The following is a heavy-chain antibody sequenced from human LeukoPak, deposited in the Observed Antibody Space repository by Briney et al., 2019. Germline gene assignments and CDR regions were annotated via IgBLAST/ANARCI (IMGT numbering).Heavy chain of an antibody. CDR3: VRGGGSSAYYYYFDY. J-gene: IGHJ4*02. CDR1: GLIFSRYG. D-gene: IGHD6-19*01. V-gene: IGHV3-74*03. CDR2: ISADGSRI. Sequence: PGGSLRLSCAPSGLIFSRYGMHWVRQRAGEGLMCVSGISADGSRITYADYVKGRFTISRDNARSKHFLQMESLRDEDAAVYYCVRGGGSSAYYYYFDYWGQGSLVTVS.